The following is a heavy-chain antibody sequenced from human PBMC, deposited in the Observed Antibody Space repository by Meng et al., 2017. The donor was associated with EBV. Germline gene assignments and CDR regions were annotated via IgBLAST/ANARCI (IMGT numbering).Heavy chain of an antibody. V-gene: IGHV1-2*06. CDR1: GYTFSGYY. CDR3: ARVGIAVAGTGDY. D-gene: IGHD6-19*01. CDR2: INPNSGGT. Sequence: QVQLVQSGAEVKKPGAPVTVSCKASGYTFSGYYMHWVRQAPGQGLEWMGRINPNSGGTNYAQKFQGRVTMTRDTSISTAYMELSRLRSDDTAVYYCARVGIAVAGTGDYWGQGTLVTVSS. J-gene: IGHJ4*02.